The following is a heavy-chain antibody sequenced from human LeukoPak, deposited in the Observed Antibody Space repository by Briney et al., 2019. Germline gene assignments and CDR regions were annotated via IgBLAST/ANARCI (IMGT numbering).Heavy chain of an antibody. V-gene: IGHV3-53*04. CDR2: IYTGGST. D-gene: IGHD3-10*01. CDR1: GFTVSSNY. Sequence: PGGSLRLSCAASGFTVSSNYMSWVRQAPGKGLEWVSVIYTGGSTYYADSVQGRFTISRHDSKNTLYLQMNSLRAEDTAVYYCARTLALYGSGSFFDFWGQGTLVTVSS. CDR3: ARTLALYGSGSFFDF. J-gene: IGHJ4*02.